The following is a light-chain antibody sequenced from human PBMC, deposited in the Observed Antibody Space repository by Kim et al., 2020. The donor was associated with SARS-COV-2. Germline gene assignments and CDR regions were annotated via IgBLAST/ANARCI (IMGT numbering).Light chain of an antibody. CDR3: SAWDSSLNAWV. Sequence: DTANLTCTGNKNNVENYGAAWLQQHQGHPPTLLSYTTNNRPSASSERFSASRSGNTASLTISGLQPEDEADYYCSAWDSSLNAWVFGGGTQLTVL. CDR2: TTN. CDR1: KNNVENYG. J-gene: IGLJ3*02. V-gene: IGLV10-54*04.